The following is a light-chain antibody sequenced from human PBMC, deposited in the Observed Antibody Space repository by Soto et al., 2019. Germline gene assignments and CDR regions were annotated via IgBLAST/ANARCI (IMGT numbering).Light chain of an antibody. CDR3: QQYDYPPRT. V-gene: IGKV3-20*01. J-gene: IGKJ1*01. CDR1: QSVRSSH. Sequence: EIVLTQSPGTLSLSPGERATLSCRASQSVRSSHLAWYQQKPGQAPRLLIYGTSSRATGIPDRFSGSGSGTDFTLTISRLEPEDFAVYYCQQYDYPPRTFGQGTKVEIK. CDR2: GTS.